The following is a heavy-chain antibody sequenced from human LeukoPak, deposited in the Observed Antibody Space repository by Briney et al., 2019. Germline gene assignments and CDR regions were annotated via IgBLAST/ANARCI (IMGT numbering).Heavy chain of an antibody. CDR1: GFTFSSYA. CDR2: ISGSGGST. D-gene: IGHD1-7*01. J-gene: IGHJ4*02. Sequence: PGGSLRLSXAASGFTFSSYAMSWVSQAPGKGLEWVSAISGSGGSTYYADSVKGRFTISRDNSKNTLYLQMNSLRAEDTAVYYCAKRTRYYFDYWGQGTLVTVSS. CDR3: AKRTRYYFDY. V-gene: IGHV3-23*01.